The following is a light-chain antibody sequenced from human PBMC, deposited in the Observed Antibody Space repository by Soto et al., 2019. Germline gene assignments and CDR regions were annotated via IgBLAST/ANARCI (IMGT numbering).Light chain of an antibody. Sequence: IVLTQSPATLSLSPGKRATLSCRASQNISNYLIWYQQKPGQAPRLLIYAASTRAAGVPVRFSGSGSETEFTLTIRSLQSEDFALYYCHQYNNWPWTFGQGTKVDIK. CDR2: AAS. V-gene: IGKV3-15*01. CDR3: HQYNNWPWT. CDR1: QNISNY. J-gene: IGKJ1*01.